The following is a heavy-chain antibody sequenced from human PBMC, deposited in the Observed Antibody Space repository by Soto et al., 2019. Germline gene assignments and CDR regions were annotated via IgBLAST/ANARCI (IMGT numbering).Heavy chain of an antibody. V-gene: IGHV3-15*07. CDR1: DFTITNAW. CDR2: IKTKAEGGAT. D-gene: IGHD2-15*01. Sequence: EVQLVESGGGLVKPGGSLRLSCAASDFTITNAWMNWVRQAPGKGLEWVGRIKTKAEGGATDYAAPLKGRFTISRDDSRNTRFLQMNSLKTEDTAVCYCTTGSVEGVWGQGARVTVSS. J-gene: IGHJ6*02. CDR3: TTGSVEGV.